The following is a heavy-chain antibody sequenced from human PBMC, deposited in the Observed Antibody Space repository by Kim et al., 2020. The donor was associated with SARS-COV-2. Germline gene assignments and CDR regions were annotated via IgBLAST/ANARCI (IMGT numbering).Heavy chain of an antibody. Sequence: GGSLRLSCAASGFTFSSYGMHWVRQAPGKGLEWVAVISYDGSNKYYADSVKGRFTISRDNSKNTLYLQMNSLRAEDTAVYYCAKDRIRYGDYVLMFDYWG. CDR3: AKDRIRYGDYVLMFDY. V-gene: IGHV3-30*18. J-gene: IGHJ4*01. CDR2: ISYDGSNK. CDR1: GFTFSSYG. D-gene: IGHD4-17*01.